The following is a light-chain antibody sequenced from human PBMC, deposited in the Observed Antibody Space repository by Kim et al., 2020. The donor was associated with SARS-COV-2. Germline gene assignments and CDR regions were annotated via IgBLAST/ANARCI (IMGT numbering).Light chain of an antibody. CDR1: QSISSW. Sequence: TSVGDRVTITCRASQSISSWLAWYQQKPGKAPKLLIYQASSLESGVPSRFSGSGSGTEFTLTISSLQPDDFATYYCQQYNGNPLTFGGGTKVDIK. CDR3: QQYNGNPLT. J-gene: IGKJ4*01. V-gene: IGKV1-5*03. CDR2: QAS.